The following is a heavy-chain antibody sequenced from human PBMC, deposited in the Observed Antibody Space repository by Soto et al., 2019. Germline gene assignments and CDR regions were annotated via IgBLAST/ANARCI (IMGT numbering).Heavy chain of an antibody. J-gene: IGHJ6*02. CDR2: SNGGNGYT. CDR1: GYPLSSHG. V-gene: IGHV1-3*02. D-gene: IGHD1-26*01. CDR3: ARVTYSDALDV. Sequence: QVHLVQSGAEVRKPGASVKISCKASGYPLSSHGKQWMRQAPGQSLEWVGWSNGGNGYTKYSEELQGRVTITRDTSASTVYMELSSLTSEDMGVYFCARVTYSDALDVWGQGTTVTVSS.